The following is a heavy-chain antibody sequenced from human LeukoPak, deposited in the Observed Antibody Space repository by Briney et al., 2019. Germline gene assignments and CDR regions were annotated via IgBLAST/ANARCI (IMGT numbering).Heavy chain of an antibody. D-gene: IGHD3-22*01. CDR3: ARKIESRGPFDY. Sequence: SVKVSCKASGGTFSSYAISWVRQAPGQGLEWMGRIIPILGIANYAQKFQGRVTITADKSTSTAYMELSSLRSEDTAVYYCARKIESRGPFDYWGQGTLVTVSS. CDR1: GGTFSSYA. CDR2: IIPILGIA. J-gene: IGHJ4*02. V-gene: IGHV1-69*04.